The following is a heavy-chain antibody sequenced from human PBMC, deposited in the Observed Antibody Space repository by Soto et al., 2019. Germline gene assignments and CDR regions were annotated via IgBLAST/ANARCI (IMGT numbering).Heavy chain of an antibody. V-gene: IGHV1-8*01. CDR3: ARPRSGSYSCGMDV. J-gene: IGHJ6*02. CDR1: GYTFTSYD. CDR2: MNPNSGNT. D-gene: IGHD3-3*01. Sequence: QVQLVQSGAEVKKPGASVKVSCKASGYTFTSYDINWVRQATGQGLEWMGWMNPNSGNTGYAQKFQGRVTMTRNTSIITAYMELSSLRSEDTAVYYCARPRSGSYSCGMDVWGQGTAVTVSS.